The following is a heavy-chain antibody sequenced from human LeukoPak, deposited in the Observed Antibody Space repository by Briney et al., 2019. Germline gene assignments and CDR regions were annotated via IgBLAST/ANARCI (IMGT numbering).Heavy chain of an antibody. CDR2: INHSGST. J-gene: IGHJ4*02. CDR3: ARIAAADDY. CDR1: GGSFSGYY. V-gene: IGHV4-34*01. Sequence: SETLSLTCAVYGGSFSGYYWSWIRQPPGKGLEWIGEINHSGSTNYNPSLKSRVTISVDTSKNQFSLKLSSVTAADTAVYYCARIAAADDYWGQGTLVTVSS. D-gene: IGHD6-13*01.